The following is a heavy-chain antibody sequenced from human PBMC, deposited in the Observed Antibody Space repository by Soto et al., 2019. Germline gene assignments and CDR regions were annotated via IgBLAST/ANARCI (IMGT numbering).Heavy chain of an antibody. CDR2: ISYDGSNK. V-gene: IGHV3-30*18. Sequence: PWGSLRLSCAASGFTFSSYGMHWVRQAPGKGLEWVAVISYDGSNKYYADSVKGRFTISRDNSKNTLYLQMNSLRAEDTAVYYCAKDQYYDSSGYYYYYYYGMDVWGQGTTVTVSS. CDR1: GFTFSSYG. D-gene: IGHD3-22*01. J-gene: IGHJ6*02. CDR3: AKDQYYDSSGYYYYYYYGMDV.